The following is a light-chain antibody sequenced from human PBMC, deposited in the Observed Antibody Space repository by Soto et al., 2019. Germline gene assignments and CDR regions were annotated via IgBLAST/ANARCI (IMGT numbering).Light chain of an antibody. CDR3: SSYTGSTTLVL. CDR1: TNDIGSYNY. CDR2: EVT. Sequence: QSALTQPASVSGSPGQSITLSCAGTTNDIGSYNYVSWFQQHPGKAPKLIIYEVTHRPSGISTRFSGSKSGNTASLTISGLQAEDEAVYYCSSYTGSTTLVLFGGGTKLTVL. J-gene: IGLJ2*01. V-gene: IGLV2-14*01.